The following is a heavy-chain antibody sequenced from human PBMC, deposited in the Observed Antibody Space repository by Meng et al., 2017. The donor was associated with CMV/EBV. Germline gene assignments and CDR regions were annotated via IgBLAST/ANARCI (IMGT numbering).Heavy chain of an antibody. CDR3: ARGPEVDYGDYVGLDY. D-gene: IGHD4-17*01. CDR1: GCSISSYY. Sequence: QGRLQESRPRLLKPSENLSLTCTVAGCSISSYYWSWIRQPAGKGLEWIGRIYTSGSTNYNPSLKSRVTMSVDTSKNQFSLKLSSVTAADTAVYYCARGPEVDYGDYVGLDYWGQGTLVTVSS. J-gene: IGHJ4*02. CDR2: IYTSGST. V-gene: IGHV4-4*07.